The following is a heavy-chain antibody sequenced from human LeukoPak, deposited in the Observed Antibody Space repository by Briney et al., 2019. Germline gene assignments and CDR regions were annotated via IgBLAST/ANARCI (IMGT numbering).Heavy chain of an antibody. D-gene: IGHD2-21*01. CDR1: GFTFSSYS. CDR3: AREDSAGATFDY. Sequence: PGGSLRLSCAASGFTFSSYSMNWVRQAPGKGLEWVSSISSSSSYIYYADSVKGRFTISRDNAKNSLYLQMNSLRAEDTAVYYCAREDSAGATFDYWGQGTLVTVSS. CDR2: ISSSSSYI. V-gene: IGHV3-21*01. J-gene: IGHJ4*02.